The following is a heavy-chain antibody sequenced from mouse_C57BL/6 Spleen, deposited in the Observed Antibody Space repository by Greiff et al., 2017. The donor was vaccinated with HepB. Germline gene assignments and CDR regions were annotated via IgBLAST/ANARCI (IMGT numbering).Heavy chain of an antibody. J-gene: IGHJ3*01. Sequence: VHLVESGPELVKPGASVKISCKASGYAFSSSWMNWVKQRPGKGLEWIGRIYPGDGDTNYNGKFKGKATLTADKSSSTAYMQLSSLTSEDSAVYFCARDGYGSSYDWFAYWGQGTLVTVSA. CDR3: ARDGYGSSYDWFAY. CDR2: IYPGDGDT. D-gene: IGHD1-1*01. CDR1: GYAFSSSW. V-gene: IGHV1-82*01.